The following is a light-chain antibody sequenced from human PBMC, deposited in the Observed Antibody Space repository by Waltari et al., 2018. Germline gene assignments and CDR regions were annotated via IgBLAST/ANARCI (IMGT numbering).Light chain of an antibody. Sequence: QSGLTQPPSASATPGQRVTLSCTGSSSNIGGHSVSWYQQVPGTAPKLLMYSNIRRPSGVPDRFSVSTSGTSASLAISGLQSDDAADYYCATWDDSLNVPVFGGGTRVTVL. J-gene: IGLJ3*02. CDR2: SNI. CDR3: ATWDDSLNVPV. CDR1: SSNIGGHS. V-gene: IGLV1-44*01.